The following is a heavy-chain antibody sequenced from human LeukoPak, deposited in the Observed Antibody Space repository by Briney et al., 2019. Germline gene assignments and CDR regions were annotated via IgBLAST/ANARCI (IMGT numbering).Heavy chain of an antibody. CDR2: IYYSGST. CDR3: ARAAAGTGGFDY. D-gene: IGHD6-13*01. CDR1: GGSISSYY. Sequence: SETLSLTCTVSGGSISSYYRSWIRQPPGKGLEWIGYIYYSGSTNYNPSLKSRVTISVDTSKNQFSLKLSSVTAADTAVYYCARAAAGTGGFDYWGQGTLVTVSS. V-gene: IGHV4-59*01. J-gene: IGHJ4*02.